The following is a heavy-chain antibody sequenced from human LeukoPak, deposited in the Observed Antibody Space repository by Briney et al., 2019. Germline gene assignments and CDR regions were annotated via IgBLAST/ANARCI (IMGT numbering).Heavy chain of an antibody. J-gene: IGHJ4*02. CDR1: GFTFSSYS. CDR3: ARSYSSGWYLAFAFDY. D-gene: IGHD6-19*01. CDR2: ISSSSSYI. Sequence: GGSLRLSCAASGFTFSSYSMNWVRQAPGKGLEWVSSISSSSSYIYYADSVKGRFTISRDNAKNSLYLQVNSLRAEDTAVYYCARSYSSGWYLAFAFDYWGQGTLVTVSS. V-gene: IGHV3-21*01.